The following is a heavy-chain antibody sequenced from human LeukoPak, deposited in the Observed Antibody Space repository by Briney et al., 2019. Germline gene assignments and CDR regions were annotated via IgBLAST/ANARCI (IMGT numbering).Heavy chain of an antibody. J-gene: IGHJ4*02. D-gene: IGHD1-1*01. Sequence: SETLSLTCIAAGGSISSPYWSWLRQPPRKGLEWIGYISYSGSTNYSPSLESRVTMSVDTSMNQFSLKLSSVTAANTPVYYCARVAIGTGVYWGGGILVTVSS. CDR3: ARVAIGTGVY. CDR2: ISYSGST. CDR1: GGSISSPY. V-gene: IGHV4-59*11.